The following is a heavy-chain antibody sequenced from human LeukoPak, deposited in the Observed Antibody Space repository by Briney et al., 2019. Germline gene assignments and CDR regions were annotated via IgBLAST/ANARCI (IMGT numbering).Heavy chain of an antibody. D-gene: IGHD3-10*01. CDR2: ISSSSSTI. Sequence: GGSLRLSCAASGFTFSSYSMNWVRQAPGKGLEWVSYISSSSSTIYYADSVKGRFTISRDNSKNTLYLQMSSLRAEDTAVYYCAKRMATMVRGVIISYYYYYMDVWGKGTTVTISS. J-gene: IGHJ6*03. CDR1: GFTFSSYS. V-gene: IGHV3-48*01. CDR3: AKRMATMVRGVIISYYYYYMDV.